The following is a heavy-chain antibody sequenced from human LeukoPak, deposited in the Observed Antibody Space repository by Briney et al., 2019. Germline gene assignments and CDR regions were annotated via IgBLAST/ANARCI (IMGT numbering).Heavy chain of an antibody. J-gene: IGHJ4*02. Sequence: GGSLRLSCAASGFTFSSYAMSWVRQAPGKGLEWVSAISESGSGTYYADSVKGRFTISRDNSKDTLSLQMNSLRAEDTAVYYCAKDIAQGYTFGSIEQDYWGQGTLVTISS. CDR2: ISESGSGT. V-gene: IGHV3-23*01. CDR3: AKDIAQGYTFGSIEQDY. D-gene: IGHD5-18*01. CDR1: GFTFSSYA.